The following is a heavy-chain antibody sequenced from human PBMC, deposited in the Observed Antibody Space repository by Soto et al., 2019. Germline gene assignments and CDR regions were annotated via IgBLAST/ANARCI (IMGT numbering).Heavy chain of an antibody. CDR3: ARQPVVPAARRMGGMDV. V-gene: IGHV5-51*01. CDR1: GYSFTSYW. D-gene: IGHD2-2*01. J-gene: IGHJ6*02. CDR2: IYPGDSDT. Sequence: EVQLVQSGAEVKKPGESLKISCKGSGYSFTSYWIGWVRQMPGKGLEWMGIIYPGDSDTRYSPSFQGQVTISADKSISXXYLQWSSLKASDTAMYYCARQPVVPAARRMGGMDVWGQGTTVTVSS.